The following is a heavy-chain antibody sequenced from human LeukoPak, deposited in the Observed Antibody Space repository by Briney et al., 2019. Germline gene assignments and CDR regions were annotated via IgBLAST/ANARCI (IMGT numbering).Heavy chain of an antibody. Sequence: PGGSLRLSCAASGFTFDDYGMHWVRQPPGKGLEWVSLISWDGGTTYYADSVKGRFTISRDNSKNSLYLQMNSLRAEDTALYYCAKKGEGYYFDYWCQGTLVTVSS. CDR3: AKKGEGYYFDY. D-gene: IGHD1-26*01. J-gene: IGHJ4*02. V-gene: IGHV3-43D*04. CDR1: GFTFDDYG. CDR2: ISWDGGTT.